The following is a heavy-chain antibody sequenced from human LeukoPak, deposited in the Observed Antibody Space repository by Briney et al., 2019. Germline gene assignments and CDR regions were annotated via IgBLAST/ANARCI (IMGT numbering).Heavy chain of an antibody. D-gene: IGHD1-26*01. CDR3: ARGGIVGATPLFDY. J-gene: IGHJ4*02. CDR2: IYHSGST. CDR1: GGSVSSGGYY. V-gene: IGHV4-31*03. Sequence: PSETLSLTCTVSGGSVSSGGYYWSWIRQHPGKGLEWIGYIYHSGSTYYNPSLKSRVTISVDRSKNQFSLKLSSVTAADTAVYYCARGGIVGATPLFDYWGQGTLVTVSS.